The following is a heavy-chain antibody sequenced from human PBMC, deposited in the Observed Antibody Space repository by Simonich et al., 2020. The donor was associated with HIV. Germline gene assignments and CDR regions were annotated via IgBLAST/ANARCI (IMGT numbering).Heavy chain of an antibody. CDR3: AREVVATTDY. D-gene: IGHD5-12*01. J-gene: IGHJ4*02. CDR1: GGSFSGNY. V-gene: IGHV4-34*01. Sequence: QVQLQQWGAGLLKPSETLSLTCAIYGGSFSGNYWSWIRQPPGKGLEWIGNVYPSGSTYYTPSLKNRVTISVDTSKNQFSLRLTSVTAADTAVYYCAREVVATTDYWGQGTLVTVSS. CDR2: VYPSGST.